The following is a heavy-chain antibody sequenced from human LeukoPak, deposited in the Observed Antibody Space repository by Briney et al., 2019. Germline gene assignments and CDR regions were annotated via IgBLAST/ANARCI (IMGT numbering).Heavy chain of an antibody. CDR1: GFTFSSYW. CDR2: INNDGSST. D-gene: IGHD2-8*01. CDR3: AKDPDCTSGICYTFFDY. J-gene: IGHJ4*02. Sequence: PGGSLRLSCAASGFTFSSYWMHWVRQAPGKGLVWVSRINNDGSSTTYADSVKGRFTISRDNSKNTLYLQMNSLRAEDTAVYYCAKDPDCTSGICYTFFDYWGQGTLVTVSS. V-gene: IGHV3-74*01.